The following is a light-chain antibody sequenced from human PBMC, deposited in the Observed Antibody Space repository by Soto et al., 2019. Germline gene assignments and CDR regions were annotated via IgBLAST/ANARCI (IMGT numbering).Light chain of an antibody. V-gene: IGKV1-5*01. CDR1: QSLNNR. Sequence: DIQLTQSPSTLSASVGDRVTITCRASQSLNNRLAWYQQKPGKAPKLLIYDASTLESGVSSRFSGTGSETECALTITDLQADDLATYYCQQYNSYRWTFGQGTKVDIK. CDR3: QQYNSYRWT. CDR2: DAS. J-gene: IGKJ1*01.